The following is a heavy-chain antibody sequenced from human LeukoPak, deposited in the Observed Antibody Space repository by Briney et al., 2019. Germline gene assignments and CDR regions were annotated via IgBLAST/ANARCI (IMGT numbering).Heavy chain of an antibody. CDR1: GFIFSNAW. D-gene: IGHD1-14*01. V-gene: IGHV3-15*01. J-gene: IGHJ4*02. CDR2: IKSKANGGTI. Sequence: GGSLRLSCAGSGFIFSNAWMNWVRQAPGKGLEWAGRIKSKANGGTIDYAASVKGGFTISRDDSKDTVYLQMNSLKTEDTAVYYCATGITLDFWGQGTLVTVSS. CDR3: ATGITLDF.